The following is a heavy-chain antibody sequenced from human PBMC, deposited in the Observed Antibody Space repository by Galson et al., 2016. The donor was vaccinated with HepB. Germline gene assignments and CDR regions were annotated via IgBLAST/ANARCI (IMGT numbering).Heavy chain of an antibody. D-gene: IGHD3-3*01. CDR3: AKDLKVFAVVPDAFDI. V-gene: IGHV3-66*03. J-gene: IGHJ3*02. CDR1: GFTVSNNY. Sequence: SLRLSCAASGFTVSNNYMIWFRQAPGKVLEWVSLIYSTGTTSYADSVKGRFTISRDNAKNTLYLQMNSLRVEDTGVYYCAKDLKVFAVVPDAFDIWGQGTMVTVSS. CDR2: IYSTGTT.